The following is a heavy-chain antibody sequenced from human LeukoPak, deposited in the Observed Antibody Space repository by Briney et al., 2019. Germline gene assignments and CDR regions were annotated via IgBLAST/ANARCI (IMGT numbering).Heavy chain of an antibody. J-gene: IGHJ4*02. CDR2: ISSSSSYI. CDR3: ARAPYDIVTGYSGYFDY. D-gene: IGHD3-9*01. V-gene: IGHV3-21*01. CDR1: GFTFSSYS. Sequence: GGSLRLSCAASGFTFSSYSMNWVRQAPGEGLEWVPSISSSSSYIYYADSVKGRFTISRDNAKNSLYLQMDSLRAEDTAVYYCARAPYDIVTGYSGYFDYWGQGTLVTVSS.